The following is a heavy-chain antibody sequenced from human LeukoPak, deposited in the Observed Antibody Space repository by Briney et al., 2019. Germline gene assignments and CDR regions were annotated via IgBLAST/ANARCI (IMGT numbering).Heavy chain of an antibody. CDR1: GYTFTGYY. D-gene: IGHD1-26*01. V-gene: IGHV1-2*02. CDR3: AIAEREQGNCYFYYGMDV. CDR2: INPNSGGT. J-gene: IGHJ6*02. Sequence: ASVKVSCTASGYTFTGYYMHCVRQAPGQGLEWMGWINPNSGGTKYAQNFQGRVTMTRDTSINTAYMELSRLRSDDTAVYYCAIAEREQGNCYFYYGMDVWGRGTMVTVSS.